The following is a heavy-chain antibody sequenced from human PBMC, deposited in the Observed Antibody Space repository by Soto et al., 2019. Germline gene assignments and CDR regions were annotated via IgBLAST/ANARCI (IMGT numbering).Heavy chain of an antibody. V-gene: IGHV1-2*02. CDR1: GYTFTGYY. D-gene: IGHD3-10*01. CDR3: ARVHRGHYYGMDV. CDR2: INPNSGGT. Sequence: VSCKASGYTFTGYYMHWVRQAPGQGLEWMGWINPNSGGTNYAQKFQGRVTMTRDTSISTAYMELSRLRSDDTAVYYCARVHRGHYYGMDVWGQGTTVTVSS. J-gene: IGHJ6*02.